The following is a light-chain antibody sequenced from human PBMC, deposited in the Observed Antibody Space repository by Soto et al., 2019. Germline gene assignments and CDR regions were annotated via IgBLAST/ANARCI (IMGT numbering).Light chain of an antibody. CDR1: SSDVGGYNY. J-gene: IGLJ1*01. CDR3: SSYTSSSLYV. CDR2: DVS. Sequence: QSALTQPASVSGSPGQSITISCTGTSSDVGGYNYVSWYQQHPGKAPKLMIYDVSNRPSGVPIRFSGSKSGNTASLTISGLQAEEEADYYCSSYTSSSLYVFGTGTKLTVL. V-gene: IGLV2-14*01.